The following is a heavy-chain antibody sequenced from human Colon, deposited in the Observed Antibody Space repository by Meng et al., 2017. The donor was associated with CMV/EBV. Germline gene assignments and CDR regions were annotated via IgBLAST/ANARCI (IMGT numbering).Heavy chain of an antibody. CDR3: AKDLGSDYFYGMDV. CDR2: IAGGGTST. D-gene: IGHD1-26*01. V-gene: IGHV3-23*01. J-gene: IGHJ6*02. Sequence: GESLKISCAASGFDFRTYAMSWVRQAPGKGLEWVSSIAGGGTSTYYPESTDGRFIISRDNSKNTLYLQMKFLRAEDTAIYYCAKDLGSDYFYGMDVWGQGTAVTVSS. CDR1: GFDFRTYA.